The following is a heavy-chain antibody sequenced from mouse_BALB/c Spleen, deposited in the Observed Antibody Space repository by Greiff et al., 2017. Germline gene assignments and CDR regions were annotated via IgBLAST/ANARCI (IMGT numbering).Heavy chain of an antibody. CDR2: INPYNDGT. J-gene: IGHJ1*01. Sequence: EVKLVESGPELVKPGASVKMSCKASGYTFTSYVMHWVKQKPGQGLEWIGYINPYNDGTKYNEKFKGKATLTSDKSSSTAYMELSSLTSEDSAVYYCARYDYPWYFDVWGAGTTVTVSS. V-gene: IGHV1-14*01. CDR3: ARYDYPWYFDV. D-gene: IGHD2-4*01. CDR1: GYTFTSYV.